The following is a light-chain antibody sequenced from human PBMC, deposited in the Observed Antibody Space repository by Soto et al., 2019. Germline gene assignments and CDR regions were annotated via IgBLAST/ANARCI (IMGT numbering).Light chain of an antibody. CDR2: EGS. Sequence: QSALTQPASVSGSPGQSITISCTGTSSDVGNYNLVSWYQQHPGKAPKLMIYEGSKWPSGVSNRFSGSKSGNTASLTISGLQAEDEADYYCCSYAGSSTYVFGSRTKVTVL. J-gene: IGLJ1*01. V-gene: IGLV2-23*01. CDR1: SSDVGNYNL. CDR3: CSYAGSSTYV.